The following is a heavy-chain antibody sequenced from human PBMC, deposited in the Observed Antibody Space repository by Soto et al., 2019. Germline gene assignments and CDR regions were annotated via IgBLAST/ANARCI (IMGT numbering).Heavy chain of an antibody. V-gene: IGHV3-33*01. CDR1: GFTFSSYA. Sequence: GGSLRLSCAASGFTFSSYAMSWVRQAPGKGLEWVAVIWYDGSNKYYADSVKGRFTISRDNSKNTLYLQMNSLRAEGTAVYYCASPVWFGEWDAFDIWGQGTMVTVSS. CDR2: IWYDGSNK. CDR3: ASPVWFGEWDAFDI. J-gene: IGHJ3*02. D-gene: IGHD3-10*01.